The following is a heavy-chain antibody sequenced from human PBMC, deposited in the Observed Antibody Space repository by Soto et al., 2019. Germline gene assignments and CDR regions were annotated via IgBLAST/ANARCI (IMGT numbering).Heavy chain of an antibody. CDR3: ARAYAYCTNGVCYVLDY. CDR1: GFNFGSYA. D-gene: IGHD2-8*01. V-gene: IGHV3-30-3*01. Sequence: GGSQRLSSTASGFNFGSYAMHWVRQAPGKGLEWVAVISYDGSNKYYADSVKGRFTISRDNSKNTLYLQMNSLRAEDTAVYYCARAYAYCTNGVCYVLDYWGQGTLVTVSS. CDR2: ISYDGSNK. J-gene: IGHJ4*02.